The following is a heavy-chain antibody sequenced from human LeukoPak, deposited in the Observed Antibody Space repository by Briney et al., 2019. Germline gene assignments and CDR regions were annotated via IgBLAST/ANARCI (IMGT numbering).Heavy chain of an antibody. V-gene: IGHV4-59*01. D-gene: IGHD5-18*01. CDR1: GDSMKSYY. CDR2: IYYSGNI. CDR3: ARGGYSYVNYFDY. J-gene: IGHJ4*02. Sequence: PPETLSLTCTVSGDSMKSYYWTWIRQTPGKGLEWIGHIYYSGNINYNPSLKSRVTISLDTSKSQFSLKLSSVTAADTAVYYCARGGYSYVNYFDYWGQGTLVTVSS.